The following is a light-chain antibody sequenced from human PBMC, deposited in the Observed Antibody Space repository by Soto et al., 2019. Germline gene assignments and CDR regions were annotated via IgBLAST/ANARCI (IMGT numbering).Light chain of an antibody. CDR1: QGISNW. V-gene: IGKV1-12*01. CDR2: TGS. CDR3: QQDNSFPLT. Sequence: DIQMTQSPSSVSASVGDRVSITCRASQGISNWLAWYQQKPGRAPKLLIYTGSSLQSGVPSRFSGTGSGTDFTLTISSLQPKDVAIYYCQQDNSFPLTFGGGTKVEIK. J-gene: IGKJ4*01.